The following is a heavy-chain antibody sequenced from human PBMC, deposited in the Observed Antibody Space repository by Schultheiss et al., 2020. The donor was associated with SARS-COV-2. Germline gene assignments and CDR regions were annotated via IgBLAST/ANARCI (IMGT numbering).Heavy chain of an antibody. D-gene: IGHD3-22*01. CDR1: GGSISSGGYY. J-gene: IGHJ6*02. Sequence: SETLSLTCTVSGGSISSGGYYWSWIRQPPGKGLEWIGYIYYSGSTNYNPSLKSRVTISVDTSKNQFSLKLSSVTAADTAVYYCARLGYNDNSPIFYYFYGLDVWGQGTTVTVSS. CDR3: ARLGYNDNSPIFYYFYGLDV. CDR2: IYYSGST. V-gene: IGHV4-61*08.